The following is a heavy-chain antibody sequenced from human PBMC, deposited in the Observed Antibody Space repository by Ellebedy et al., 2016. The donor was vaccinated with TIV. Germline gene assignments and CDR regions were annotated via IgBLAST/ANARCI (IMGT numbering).Heavy chain of an antibody. CDR1: GFTFSNAW. V-gene: IGHV3-15*01. Sequence: ESLKISCAASGFTFSNAWMSWVRQAPGKWLEWVGRIKSKTDGGTTDYAAPVKGRFTISRDDSKNTLYLQMNSLKTEDTAVYYCTLWFGDDFDYWGQGTLVTVSS. CDR3: TLWFGDDFDY. CDR2: IKSKTDGGTT. D-gene: IGHD3-10*01. J-gene: IGHJ4*02.